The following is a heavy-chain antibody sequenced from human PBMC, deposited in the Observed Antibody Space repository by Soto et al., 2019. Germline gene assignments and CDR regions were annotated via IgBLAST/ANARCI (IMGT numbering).Heavy chain of an antibody. CDR3: ARVTFYEFLTGYPELYYFDY. CDR1: CGSISSSNW. V-gene: IGHV4-4*02. J-gene: IGHJ4*02. Sequence: SETLSLTCAVSCGSISSSNWWSWVRQPPGKGLEWIGEIYHSGSTNYNPSLKSRVTISQDKSKNQFSLKLSSVTAADTAVYYCARVTFYEFLTGYPELYYFDYWGQGALVTVSS. D-gene: IGHD3-9*01. CDR2: IYHSGST.